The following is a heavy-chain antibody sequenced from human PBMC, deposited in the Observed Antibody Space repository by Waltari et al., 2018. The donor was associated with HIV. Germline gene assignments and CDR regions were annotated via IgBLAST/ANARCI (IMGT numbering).Heavy chain of an antibody. Sequence: EVQLFESGGGLVQPGGSLRPPCAAPGFTLRTPATAWGLQAPGKGLEWVSAISGSGGSTYYADSVKGRFTISRDNSKNTLYLQMNSLRAEDTAVYYCAKDPMDIVATINYYGMDVWGQGTTVTVSS. J-gene: IGHJ6*02. CDR2: ISGSGGST. CDR1: GFTLRTPA. CDR3: AKDPMDIVATINYYGMDV. D-gene: IGHD5-12*01. V-gene: IGHV3-23*01.